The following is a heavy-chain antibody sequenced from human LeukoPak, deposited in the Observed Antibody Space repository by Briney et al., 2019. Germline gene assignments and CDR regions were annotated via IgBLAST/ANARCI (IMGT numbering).Heavy chain of an antibody. J-gene: IGHJ4*02. D-gene: IGHD2-8*01. Sequence: ASVTVSCKASGYTFTGYYMHWVRQAPEQGLEWMGWINPNSGNTGYAQKFQGRVTITRNTSISTFYMELSSLRSEDTAVYYCASGDAIRYFDYWGQGTLVSVSS. CDR3: ASGDAIRYFDY. CDR1: GYTFTGYY. CDR2: INPNSGNT. V-gene: IGHV1-8*03.